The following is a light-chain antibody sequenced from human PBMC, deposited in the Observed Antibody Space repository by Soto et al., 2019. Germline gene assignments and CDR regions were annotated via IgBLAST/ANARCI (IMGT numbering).Light chain of an antibody. CDR2: GVS. V-gene: IGLV2-8*01. CDR1: SSDVGGYNS. Sequence: QSALTQPPSASGSPGQSVSISCTGTSSDVGGYNSVSWYQQHPGKAPKVMIYGVSTRPSGVPDRFSGSKSGNTASLAVSWLQAEDEADYYCSSHLGRNSRVVFGRGTQLTVL. CDR3: SSHLGRNSRVV. J-gene: IGLJ2*01.